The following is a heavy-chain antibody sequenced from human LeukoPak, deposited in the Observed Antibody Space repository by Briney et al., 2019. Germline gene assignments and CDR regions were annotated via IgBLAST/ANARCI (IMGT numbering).Heavy chain of an antibody. CDR2: IYYSGTT. CDR3: ARGVYIAAAQYGY. Sequence: PSETLSLTCTVSGGSISSHYWSWIRQPPGKGLEWIGYIYYSGTTNYNPSLKSRVTISVDTSKNQFSLKLSSVTAADTAVYYCARGVYIAAAQYGYWGQGTLVTVSS. CDR1: GGSISSHY. D-gene: IGHD6-13*01. J-gene: IGHJ4*02. V-gene: IGHV4-59*11.